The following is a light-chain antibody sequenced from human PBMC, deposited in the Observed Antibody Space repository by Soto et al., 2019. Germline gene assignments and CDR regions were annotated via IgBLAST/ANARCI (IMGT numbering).Light chain of an antibody. V-gene: IGLV4-69*01. CDR1: SGHSSYA. CDR3: QTWDTGIQV. J-gene: IGLJ3*02. Sequence: QLVLTQSPSASASLGASVKLSCTLCSGHSSYAVAWLQQQPEKGPRYLMKLTSDGSHIKGDGIPDRFSGSSSGAERNLIISSLQSEDEADYYCQTWDTGIQVFGGGTQLTVL. CDR2: LTSDGSH.